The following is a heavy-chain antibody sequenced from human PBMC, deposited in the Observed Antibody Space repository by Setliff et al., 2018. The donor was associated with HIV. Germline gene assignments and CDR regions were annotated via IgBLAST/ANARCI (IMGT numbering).Heavy chain of an antibody. J-gene: IGHJ4*02. CDR1: GYTFTSYG. Sequence: GASVKVSCKASGYTFTSYGISWVRQAPGQGLEWMGWISAYNGNTDYERNLQGRLTMTTDTSTSTAFMELRSLRSDDTAVYYCARDPPSSGWYRADYWGQGTLVTVSS. V-gene: IGHV1-18*01. CDR2: ISAYNGNT. CDR3: ARDPPSSGWYRADY. D-gene: IGHD6-19*01.